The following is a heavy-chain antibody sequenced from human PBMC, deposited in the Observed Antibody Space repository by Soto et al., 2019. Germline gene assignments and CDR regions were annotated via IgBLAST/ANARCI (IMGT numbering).Heavy chain of an antibody. CDR2: IIPIFGTA. D-gene: IGHD2-2*01. CDR3: ASRYCSSTSCHSVSSSSWPIDY. V-gene: IGHV1-69*13. CDR1: GYTFTDYD. J-gene: IGHJ4*02. Sequence: RASVKVSCKASGYTFTDYDISWVRQAPGQGLEWMGGIIPIFGTANYAQKFQGRVTITADESTSTAYMELSSLRSEDTAVYYCASRYCSSTSCHSVSSSSWPIDYWGQGTLVTVSS.